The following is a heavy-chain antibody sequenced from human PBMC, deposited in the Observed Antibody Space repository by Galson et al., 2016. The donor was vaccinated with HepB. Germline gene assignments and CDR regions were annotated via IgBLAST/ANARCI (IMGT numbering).Heavy chain of an antibody. CDR3: ARSLHGGGWNDPFDY. CDR2: LSVSGAYT. CDR1: GFTFRTYS. Sequence: SLRLSCAASGFTFRTYSMNWVRQAPGKGLEWVSSLSVSGAYTYYADSLKGRFTISRDNVRNSLYLQMNSLRVDDTAVYYCARSLHGGGWNDPFDYWGQGTLVTVSS. D-gene: IGHD1-1*01. J-gene: IGHJ4*02. V-gene: IGHV3-21*01.